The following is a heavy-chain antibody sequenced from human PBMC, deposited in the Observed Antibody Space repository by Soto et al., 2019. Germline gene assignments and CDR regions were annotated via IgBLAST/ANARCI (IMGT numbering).Heavy chain of an antibody. CDR3: ARVAVAARPRWYNWFDP. CDR2: MNPNSGET. CDR1: GSTFPDYD. V-gene: IGHV1-8*01. J-gene: IGHJ5*02. Sequence: QEQLVQSGAEGKKPGASVKVSCKPSGSTFPDYDITWVRKATGQGLEGIGWMNPNSGETGYAQKFQGRVTMTRSASLSTAYLELSSLRSEDTAVYYCARVAVAARPRWYNWFDPWGQGTLVTVSS. D-gene: IGHD2-15*01.